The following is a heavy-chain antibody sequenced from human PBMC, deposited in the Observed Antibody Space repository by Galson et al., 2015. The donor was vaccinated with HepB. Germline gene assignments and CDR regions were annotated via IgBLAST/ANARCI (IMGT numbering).Heavy chain of an antibody. V-gene: IGHV1-18*04. CDR2: ISAYNGNT. Sequence: SVKVSCKASGYTFTSYGISWVRQAPGQGLEWMGWISAYNGNTNYAQKLQGRVTMTTDTSTSTAYMELRSLRSDDTAVYYCARVTLLMATDAFDIWGQGTMVTVSS. J-gene: IGHJ3*02. CDR3: ARVTLLMATDAFDI. CDR1: GYTFTSYG. D-gene: IGHD5-24*01.